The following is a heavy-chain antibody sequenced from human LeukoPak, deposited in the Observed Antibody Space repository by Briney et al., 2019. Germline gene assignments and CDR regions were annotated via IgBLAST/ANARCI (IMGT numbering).Heavy chain of an antibody. J-gene: IGHJ5*02. CDR2: ISGSGRTI. CDR1: GFTFGSYS. Sequence: PGGSLRLSCAASGFTFGSYSMNWVRQAPGKGLEWISFISGSGRTIYYADSVKGRFTISRDNAKNSLYLQMNSLRAEDTAVYYCASPYGSDSYFQNWFDPWGQGTLVTVSS. D-gene: IGHD3-10*01. CDR3: ASPYGSDSYFQNWFDP. V-gene: IGHV3-48*04.